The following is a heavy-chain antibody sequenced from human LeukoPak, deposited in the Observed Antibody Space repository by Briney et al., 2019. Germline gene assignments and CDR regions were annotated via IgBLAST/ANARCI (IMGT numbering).Heavy chain of an antibody. D-gene: IGHD3-9*01. J-gene: IGHJ4*02. CDR2: INAGNGDT. Sequence: ASVKVSCKASGYTFTSYDINWVRQAPGQGLEWMGWINAGNGDTKYSQEFQGRVTITRDTSASTAYMQLSSLRSEDMAVYYCARDPLQYHDLLTGSQPQYYFDFWGQGTLVTVSS. CDR3: ARDPLQYHDLLTGSQPQYYFDF. CDR1: GYTFTSYD. V-gene: IGHV1-3*03.